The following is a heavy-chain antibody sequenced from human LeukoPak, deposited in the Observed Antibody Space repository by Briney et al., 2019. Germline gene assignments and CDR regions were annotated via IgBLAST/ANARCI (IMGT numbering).Heavy chain of an antibody. D-gene: IGHD6-19*01. Sequence: TSETLSLTCAVYGGSFSGYYWSWIRQPPGKGLEWIGEINHSGSTNYNPSLKSRVTISVDTSKNQFSLKLSSVTAADTAVYYCARHSSGWYSPYFQHWGQGTLVTVSS. CDR2: INHSGST. J-gene: IGHJ1*01. V-gene: IGHV4-34*01. CDR3: ARHSSGWYSPYFQH. CDR1: GGSFSGYY.